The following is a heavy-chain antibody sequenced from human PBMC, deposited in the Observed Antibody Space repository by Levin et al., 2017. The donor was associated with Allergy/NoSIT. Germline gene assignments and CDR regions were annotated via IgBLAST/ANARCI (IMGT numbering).Heavy chain of an antibody. CDR3: ARDRYGSGSSSPL. V-gene: IGHV4-59*01. Sequence: SQTLSLTCTVSGGSISSYYWSWIRQPPGKGLEWIGYIYYSGSTNYNPSLKSRVTISVDTSKNQFSLKLSSVTAADTAVYYCARDRYGSGSSSPLWGQGTLVTVSS. D-gene: IGHD3-10*01. CDR2: IYYSGST. J-gene: IGHJ4*02. CDR1: GGSISSYY.